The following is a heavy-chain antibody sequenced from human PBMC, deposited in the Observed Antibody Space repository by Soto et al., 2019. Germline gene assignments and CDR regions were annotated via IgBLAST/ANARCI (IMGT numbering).Heavy chain of an antibody. CDR2: IITIFGTA. J-gene: IGHJ5*02. Sequence: ASVKVSCKASGGTFSSYAISWVRQAPGQGLEWMGGIITIFGTANYAQKFQGRVTITADESTSTAYMELSSLRSEDTAVYFCARALEITMIVVPEAFAPWGQGTLVTVSS. V-gene: IGHV1-69*13. CDR3: ARALEITMIVVPEAFAP. D-gene: IGHD3-22*01. CDR1: GGTFSSYA.